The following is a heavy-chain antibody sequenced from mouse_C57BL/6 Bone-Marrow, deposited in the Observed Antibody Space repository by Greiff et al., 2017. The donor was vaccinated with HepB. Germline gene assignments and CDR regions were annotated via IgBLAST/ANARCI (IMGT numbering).Heavy chain of an antibody. D-gene: IGHD3-1*01. J-gene: IGHJ3*01. CDR1: GYAFTNYL. Sequence: VKLLESGAELVRPGTSVKVSCKASGYAFTNYLIEWVKQRPGQGLEWIGVINPGSGGTNYNEKFKGKATLTADKSSSTAYMQLSSLTSEDSAVYFCARSMLGLAWFAYWGQGTLVTVSA. V-gene: IGHV1-54*01. CDR3: ARSMLGLAWFAY. CDR2: INPGSGGT.